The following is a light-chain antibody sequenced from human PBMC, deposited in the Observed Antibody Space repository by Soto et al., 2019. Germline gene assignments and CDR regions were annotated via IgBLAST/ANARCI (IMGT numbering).Light chain of an antibody. Sequence: EIVMTQSPATLSVSPGERAPLSCRASQSVSSNLAWYQQKPGQAPRLLIYGASNRATGIPDRFIDIGSGTEFTLTISRLEPEDFAVDDCQQYGSSGTFGQGTKVDIK. CDR2: GAS. J-gene: IGKJ1*01. CDR1: QSVSSN. CDR3: QQYGSSGT. V-gene: IGKV3-20*01.